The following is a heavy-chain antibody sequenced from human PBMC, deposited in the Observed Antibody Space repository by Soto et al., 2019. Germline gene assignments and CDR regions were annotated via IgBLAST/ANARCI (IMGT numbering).Heavy chain of an antibody. CDR1: GFTFTKYG. D-gene: IGHD4-4*01. CDR3: VKDSDSNCSRYYYYSRDV. Sequence: GGSLRLSCEVSGFTFTKYGMHWVRQAPGKGLEWVAVISYDGNKEYFADTVKGRFTISRDNARNKLYLQMNSLRGNDTAVYYCVKDSDSNCSRYYYYSRDVWDQGSRGAV. CDR2: ISYDGNKE. V-gene: IGHV3-30*18. J-gene: IGHJ6*03.